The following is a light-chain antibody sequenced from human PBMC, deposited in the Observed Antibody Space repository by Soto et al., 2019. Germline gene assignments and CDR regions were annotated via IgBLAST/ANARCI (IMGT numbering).Light chain of an antibody. CDR1: SSDVGGYNY. Sequence: QSSRSEPASVSGSPGRSITISCTGTSSDVGGYNYVSWYQQHPGKAPKLMIYEVSNRPSGVSNRFSGSKSGNTASLTISGLQAEDEADYYCSSYTSSSTLYVFGTGTKVTVL. V-gene: IGLV2-14*01. J-gene: IGLJ1*01. CDR3: SSYTSSSTLYV. CDR2: EVS.